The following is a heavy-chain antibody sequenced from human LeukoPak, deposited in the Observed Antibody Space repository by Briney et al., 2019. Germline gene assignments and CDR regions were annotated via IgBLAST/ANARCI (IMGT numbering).Heavy chain of an antibody. CDR3: ARMSASVGSSLVTWFDP. J-gene: IGHJ5*02. CDR2: SNDSGGT. D-gene: IGHD6-13*01. CDR1: GGTFSGYY. Sequence: PSETLSLTCAVYGGTFSGYYWSWIRQPPGKRLEWVGESNDSGGTNYNPSLKSRVTISADKSKNQVSLKLTSVTAADTAVYYCARMSASVGSSLVTWFDPWGQGTLVTVSS. V-gene: IGHV4-34*01.